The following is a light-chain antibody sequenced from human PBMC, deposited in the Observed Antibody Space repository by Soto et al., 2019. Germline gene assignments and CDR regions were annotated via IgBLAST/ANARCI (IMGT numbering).Light chain of an antibody. CDR2: WAS. Sequence: DIVRTQSPDSLAVSLGERAISNCKSSLSVLDRANNKNDLTWYQQKPGQPPKPLIYWASTREFGVPDRFSGSGSRTDFTLNISSLQAEDVALYYCQPYYAMPRTFGQGTKVEIQ. J-gene: IGKJ1*01. V-gene: IGKV4-1*01. CDR3: QPYYAMPRT. CDR1: LSVLDRANNKND.